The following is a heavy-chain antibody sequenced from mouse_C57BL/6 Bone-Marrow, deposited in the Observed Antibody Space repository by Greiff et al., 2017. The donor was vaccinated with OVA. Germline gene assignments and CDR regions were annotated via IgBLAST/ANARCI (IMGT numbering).Heavy chain of an antibody. CDR3: ARRRITTVGYLDY. CDR1: GYTFTDYY. V-gene: IGHV1-19*01. D-gene: IGHD1-1*01. Sequence: VQLKESGPVLVKPGASVKMSCKASGYTFTDYYMNWVKQSHGKSLEWIGVINPYNGGTSYNQKFKGKATLTVDKSSSTAYMELNSLTSEDSAVYYCARRRITTVGYLDYWGQGTTLTVSS. CDR2: INPYNGGT. J-gene: IGHJ2*01.